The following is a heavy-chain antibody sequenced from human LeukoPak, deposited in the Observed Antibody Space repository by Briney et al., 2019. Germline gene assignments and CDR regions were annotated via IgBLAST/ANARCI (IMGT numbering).Heavy chain of an antibody. CDR3: ARDCSGGSCYSRYYYGMDV. CDR1: GGTFSSYA. Sequence: GASVKVSCKASGGTFSSYAISWERQATGQGLEWMGGIIPIFGTANYAQKFQGRVTITADESTSTAYMELSSLRSEDTAVYYCARDCSGGSCYSRYYYGMDVWGQGTTVTVSS. J-gene: IGHJ6*02. CDR2: IIPIFGTA. D-gene: IGHD2-15*01. V-gene: IGHV1-69*13.